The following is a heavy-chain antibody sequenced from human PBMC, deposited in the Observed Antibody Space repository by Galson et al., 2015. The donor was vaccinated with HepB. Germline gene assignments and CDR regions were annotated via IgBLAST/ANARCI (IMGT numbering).Heavy chain of an antibody. J-gene: IGHJ6*02. V-gene: IGHV3-30*04. D-gene: IGHD2-2*01. CDR1: GFTFSSYA. CDR2: ISYDGSNK. Sequence: SLRLSCAASGFTFSSYAMHWVRQAPGKGLEWVAVISYDGSNKYYADSVKGRFTMSRDNSKNTLYLQMNSLRAEDTAVYYCARDGPADIVVVPAAMPRDYYYGMDVWGQGTTVTVSS. CDR3: ARDGPADIVVVPAAMPRDYYYGMDV.